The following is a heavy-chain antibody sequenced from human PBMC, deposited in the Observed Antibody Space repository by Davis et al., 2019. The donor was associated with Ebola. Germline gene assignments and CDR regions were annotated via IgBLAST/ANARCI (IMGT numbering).Heavy chain of an antibody. CDR2: ISGSGGST. V-gene: IGHV3-23*01. CDR1: GFTFSSYA. J-gene: IGHJ6*04. Sequence: GESLKISCAASGFTFSSYAMSWVRQAPGKGLEWVSAISGSGGSTYYADSVKGRFTISRDNSKNTLYLQMNSLRAEDTAVYYCAKDGLDYGDYDYYGMDVWGKGTTVTVSS. CDR3: AKDGLDYGDYDYYGMDV. D-gene: IGHD4-17*01.